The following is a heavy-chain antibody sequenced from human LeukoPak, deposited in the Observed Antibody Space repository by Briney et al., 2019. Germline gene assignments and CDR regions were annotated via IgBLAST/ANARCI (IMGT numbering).Heavy chain of an antibody. CDR3: SRGSFSSGWHQRGNFYYGMDV. CDR1: GGSVSGYY. V-gene: IGHV4-34*01. J-gene: IGHJ6*02. CDR2: ITHGGYT. Sequence: PSETLSLTCEVYGGSVSGYYWGWIRQPPGKGLEWIGEITHGGYTNYNPSLKSRVTISLDTSKKHFSLKLSSVTAADTAVYFCSRGSFSSGWHQRGNFYYGMDVWGQGTTVTVSS. D-gene: IGHD6-19*01.